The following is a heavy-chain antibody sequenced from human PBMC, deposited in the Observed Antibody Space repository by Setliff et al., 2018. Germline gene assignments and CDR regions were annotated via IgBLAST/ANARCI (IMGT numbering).Heavy chain of an antibody. D-gene: IGHD5-18*01. CDR3: ERSMPDTANFDY. CDR1: GGSISGYY. J-gene: IGHJ4*02. Sequence: LSLTCTVSGGSISGYYWSWIRQPAGKGLEWIGRISTSGSTNYNPSLKSRLTMSVDTSKNQFSLKVTSVTAADTAVYYCERSMPDTANFDYWGQGTLVTVSS. V-gene: IGHV4-4*07. CDR2: ISTSGST.